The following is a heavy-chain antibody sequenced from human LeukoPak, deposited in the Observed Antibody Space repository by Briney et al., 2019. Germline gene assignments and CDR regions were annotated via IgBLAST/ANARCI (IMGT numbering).Heavy chain of an antibody. J-gene: IGHJ4*02. CDR2: ISAYNGNT. Sequence: GASVKVSCKASGYTFTSYGISWVRQAPGQGLEWMGWISAYNGNTNYAQKLQGRVTMTTDTSTSTAYMELRSLRSGDTAAYYCARDGYCDSSGGYFDYWGQGTLVTVSS. V-gene: IGHV1-18*01. CDR3: ARDGYCDSSGGYFDY. D-gene: IGHD3-22*01. CDR1: GYTFTSYG.